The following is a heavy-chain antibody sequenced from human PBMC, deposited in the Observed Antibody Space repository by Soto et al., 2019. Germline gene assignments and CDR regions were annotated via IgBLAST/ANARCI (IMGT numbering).Heavy chain of an antibody. CDR3: AKGRRPYCSAGTCYWTDDY. CDR1: GITFSSFP. CDR2: ISANGDGT. D-gene: IGHD2-15*01. Sequence: EVHLLESGGGLVQPGGSLRLSCEASGITFSSFPMSWVRQAPGEGLEWVSSISANGDGTYYADSVRGHFTISRDNSKNTLYLHMNALTADDTALYYCAKGRRPYCSAGTCYWTDDYWGQGTRVTVSS. J-gene: IGHJ4*02. V-gene: IGHV3-23*01.